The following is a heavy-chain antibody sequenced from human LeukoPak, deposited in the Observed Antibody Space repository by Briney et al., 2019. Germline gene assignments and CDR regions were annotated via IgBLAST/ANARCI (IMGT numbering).Heavy chain of an antibody. D-gene: IGHD3-10*01. CDR3: ARGQLWFGELDAFDI. CDR1: GGSISSGSYY. J-gene: IGHJ3*02. Sequence: SETLSLTCTVSGGSISSGSYYWSWIRQPAGKGLEWIGRIYTSGSTNYNPSLKSRVTISVDTSKNQFSLKLSSVTAADTAVYYCARGQLWFGELDAFDIWGQGTMVTVSS. V-gene: IGHV4-61*02. CDR2: IYTSGST.